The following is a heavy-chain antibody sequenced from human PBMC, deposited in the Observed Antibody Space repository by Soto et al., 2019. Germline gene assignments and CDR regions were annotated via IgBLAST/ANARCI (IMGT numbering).Heavy chain of an antibody. Sequence: QVQLVESGGGVVQPGRSLRLSCAASGFTFSSYGTHWVRQAPGKGLEWVAVIWYDGSNKYYADSVNGRFTISRDNSKNTLYLQMNSMRAEDTAVYYCARPRKGFDAFDIWGQGTMVTVSS. CDR1: GFTFSSYG. CDR3: ARPRKGFDAFDI. CDR2: IWYDGSNK. J-gene: IGHJ3*02. V-gene: IGHV3-33*01.